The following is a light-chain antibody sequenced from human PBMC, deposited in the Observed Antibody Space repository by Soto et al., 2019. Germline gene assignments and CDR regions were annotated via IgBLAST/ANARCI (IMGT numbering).Light chain of an antibody. CDR3: QQYTNWPYT. Sequence: EIVMTQSPATLSVSPGERASLSCRASQSVGSNLAWYQQTSCQAPRLLIYGASTRATGIPARFSGSGSGTEFTLTISSLQSEDVAVYSCQQYTNWPYTFGQGTKLEIK. V-gene: IGKV3-15*01. CDR1: QSVGSN. J-gene: IGKJ2*01. CDR2: GAS.